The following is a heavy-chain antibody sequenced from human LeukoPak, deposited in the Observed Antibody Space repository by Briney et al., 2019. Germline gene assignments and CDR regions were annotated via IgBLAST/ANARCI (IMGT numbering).Heavy chain of an antibody. J-gene: IGHJ5*02. Sequence: SETLSLTCTVSGGSISSYYWSWIRQPPGKGLEWIGYIYYSGATNYNPSLKSRVTISVDTSKNQFSLKLTSVTATDTAVYYCARGAGVVWFGELYPSGFDPWGQGTLVTVSS. CDR1: GGSISSYY. D-gene: IGHD3-10*01. V-gene: IGHV4-59*01. CDR2: IYYSGAT. CDR3: ARGAGVVWFGELYPSGFDP.